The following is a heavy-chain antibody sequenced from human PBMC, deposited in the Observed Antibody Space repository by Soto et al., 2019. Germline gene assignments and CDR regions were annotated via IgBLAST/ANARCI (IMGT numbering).Heavy chain of an antibody. CDR1: GLNFDDFA. D-gene: IGHD1-1*01. CDR2: INPDGRTI. J-gene: IGHJ4*02. V-gene: IGHV3-74*01. Sequence: GCSLILSCVGTGLNFDDFAMHWVRQAPGKGLEWVSRINPDGRTINYADSVKGRFTISRDNAKNTLYLQMNILRVEDTAVYFCATAGHYRFDNWGLGTLVTV. CDR3: ATAGHYRFDN.